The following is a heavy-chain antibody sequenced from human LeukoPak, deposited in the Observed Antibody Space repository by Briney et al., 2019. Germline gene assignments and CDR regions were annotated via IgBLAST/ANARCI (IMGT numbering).Heavy chain of an antibody. CDR3: ARGGIRLWSRRSGDNAFDI. CDR1: GGSISSSNW. CDR2: IYHSGST. Sequence: PSETLSLTCAVSGGSISSSNWWSWVRQPPGKGLEWIGEIYHSGSTNYNPSLKSRVTISVDKSKNQFSLKLSSVTAADTAVYYCARGGIRLWSRRSGDNAFDIWGQGTMVTVSS. V-gene: IGHV4-4*02. J-gene: IGHJ3*02. D-gene: IGHD5-18*01.